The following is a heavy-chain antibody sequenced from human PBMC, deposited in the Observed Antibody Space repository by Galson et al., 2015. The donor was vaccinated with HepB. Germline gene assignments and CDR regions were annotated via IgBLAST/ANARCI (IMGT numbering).Heavy chain of an antibody. D-gene: IGHD3-22*01. CDR3: ARDRTYYYDSDEYYYGISLHY. Sequence: SVKVSCKASGGTFNNHAISWIRQAPGQGLEWMGGIIPFFSRTDYAQKFQGRVTITADKSTSTAYMELSSLGADDTAVYYCARDRTYYYDSDEYYYGISLHYWGQGTLVTVSS. J-gene: IGHJ4*02. CDR2: IIPFFSRT. CDR1: GGTFNNHA. V-gene: IGHV1-69*06.